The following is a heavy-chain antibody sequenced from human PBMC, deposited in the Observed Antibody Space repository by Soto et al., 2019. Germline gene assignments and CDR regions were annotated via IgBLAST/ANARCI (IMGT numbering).Heavy chain of an antibody. CDR3: ARPDYGSASYPDY. CDR1: GFTFSSYA. Sequence: QVQLVESGGGVVRPGRSLRLSCAASGFTFSSYAMHWVRQAPGKGLEWVAVISYDGGNKYYADSVKGRFTISRDNSRNTLFLKINSLRADDTAVYYCARPDYGSASYPDYWGQGTLVTVSS. D-gene: IGHD3-10*01. CDR2: ISYDGGNK. J-gene: IGHJ4*02. V-gene: IGHV3-30-3*01.